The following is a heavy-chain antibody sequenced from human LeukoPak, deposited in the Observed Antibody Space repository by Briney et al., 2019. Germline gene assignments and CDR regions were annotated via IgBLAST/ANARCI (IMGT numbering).Heavy chain of an antibody. CDR3: ARHLLDCSGGSCYSDYYYGMDV. CDR2: IYPGDSDT. D-gene: IGHD2-15*01. J-gene: IGHJ6*02. Sequence: GESLKISCKGSGYSFSTYWIAWVRQMPGKGLEWMGIIYPGDSDTRYSPSFQGQVTISADNSISTAYLQWSSLKASDTAMYYCARHLLDCSGGSCYSDYYYGMDVWGQGTTVTVSS. V-gene: IGHV5-51*01. CDR1: GYSFSTYW.